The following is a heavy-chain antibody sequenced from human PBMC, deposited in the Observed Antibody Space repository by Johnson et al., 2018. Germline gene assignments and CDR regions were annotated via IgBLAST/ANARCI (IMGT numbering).Heavy chain of an antibody. CDR3: VRGRIGSASSLFQY. D-gene: IGHD2-2*01. V-gene: IGHV1-8*01. J-gene: IGHJ1*01. CDR2: MNPNSGNT. Sequence: QVQLVESGAEVKKPGASVKVSCKASGYSFTNYDINWVRQATGQGLEWMGWMNPNSGNTGYAQKFQGRVTMTRNTSISTAYMALSSLRSEDTAVYYCVRGRIGSASSLFQYGGQGTPVTVSS. CDR1: GYSFTNYD.